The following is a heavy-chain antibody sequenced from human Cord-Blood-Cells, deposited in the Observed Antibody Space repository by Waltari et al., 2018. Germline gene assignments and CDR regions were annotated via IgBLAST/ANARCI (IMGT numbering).Heavy chain of an antibody. CDR1: GGTFSSYP. CDR3: ASNYYDSSGYYYARFDY. D-gene: IGHD3-22*01. V-gene: IGHV1-69*02. CDR2: IIPNLGKA. J-gene: IGHJ4*02. Sequence: QVQLVQSGAEVKKPGSSVKVSCKASGGTFSSYPISWVRQAPGKGLEWMGMIIPNLGKANYAQKFQGRVTITADKSTSTAYMELSSLRSEDTAVYYCASNYYDSSGYYYARFDYWGQGTLVTVSS.